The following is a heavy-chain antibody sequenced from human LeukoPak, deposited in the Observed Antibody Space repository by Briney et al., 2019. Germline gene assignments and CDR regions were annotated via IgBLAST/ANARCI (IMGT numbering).Heavy chain of an antibody. V-gene: IGHV4-34*01. CDR3: ARGLAADGMDV. CDR1: GGSFSGYY. J-gene: IGHJ6*02. Sequence: TSSETLSLTCAAYGGSFSGYYWSWIRQPPGKGLEWIGEINHSGNTNYNPSLKNRVTISLDTSKNQFSLKLSSVTAADTAVYYCARGLAADGMDVWGQGTTVTVSS. D-gene: IGHD6-25*01. CDR2: INHSGNT.